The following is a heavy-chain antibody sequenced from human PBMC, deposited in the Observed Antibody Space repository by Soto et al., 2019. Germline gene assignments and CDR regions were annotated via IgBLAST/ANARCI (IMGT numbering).Heavy chain of an antibody. J-gene: IGHJ3*02. CDR2: INPATGAA. CDR1: GYPVTAYY. Sequence: QLHLVQSGAVVKKPGASVTVSCSASGYPVTAYYMHWVRQAPGRGLEWMGGINPATGAAKYTQTSQGSVTMTRDTSTSTVFMELGGLTSEDTAVFYWARGGGVGVAGSAAFDMWGQGTLVTVSS. D-gene: IGHD3-3*01. CDR3: ARGGGVGVAGSAAFDM. V-gene: IGHV1-2*02.